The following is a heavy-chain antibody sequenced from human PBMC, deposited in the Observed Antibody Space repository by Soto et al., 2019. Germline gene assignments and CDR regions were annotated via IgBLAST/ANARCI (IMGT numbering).Heavy chain of an antibody. D-gene: IGHD3-22*01. CDR1: GGTFSRYS. CDR2: IVPIFGTR. V-gene: IGHV1-69*01. J-gene: IGHJ6*02. Sequence: QVQLVQSGAEVKKPGSSVKVSCKISGGTFSRYSISWVRQAPGQGLEWMGGIVPIFGTRNYAQKFQARVTITPDESETTANMELSNLRSEDTDVYYCARPYEGGYSSNHHYYYALDVWGQGTAVTVSS. CDR3: ARPYEGGYSSNHHYYYALDV.